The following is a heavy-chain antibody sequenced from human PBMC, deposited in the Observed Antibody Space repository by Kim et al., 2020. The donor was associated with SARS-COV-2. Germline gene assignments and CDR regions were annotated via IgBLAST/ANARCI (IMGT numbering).Heavy chain of an antibody. V-gene: IGHV4-59*09. J-gene: IGHJ4*02. D-gene: IGHD6-19*01. Sequence: YSPSLKSRVTISVDTSKNQFSLKLRSVTAADTAVYYCARGFTSGWYRFDLWGLGTLVTVSS. CDR3: ARGFTSGWYRFDL.